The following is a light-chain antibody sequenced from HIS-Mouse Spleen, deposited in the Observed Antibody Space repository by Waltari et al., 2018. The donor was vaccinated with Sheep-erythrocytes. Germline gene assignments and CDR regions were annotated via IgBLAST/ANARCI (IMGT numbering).Light chain of an antibody. Sequence: QSALTQPPSASGSPGQSVTLSCTGTSSDFGGYNYVSWYQQHPGKAPKLLIYEVSKRPSGVPDRFSGSKSGNTASLTASGLQAEDEADYYCCSYAGSSTPWVFGGGTKLTVL. CDR1: SSDFGGYNY. CDR3: CSYAGSSTPWV. V-gene: IGLV2-8*01. CDR2: EVS. J-gene: IGLJ3*02.